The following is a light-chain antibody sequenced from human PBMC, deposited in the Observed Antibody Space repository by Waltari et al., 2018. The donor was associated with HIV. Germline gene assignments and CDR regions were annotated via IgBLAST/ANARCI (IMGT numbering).Light chain of an antibody. Sequence: QSVLTQTPSASRAPGQRILMSSSGTNSNVGTNFVSWFQQVSGGAPKLVIYRNDQRPSGVPARFSAAKSGSTASLAIAGLQSDDEAEYFCASWDDKLNHWVFGGGTKLTV. CDR3: ASWDDKLNHWV. J-gene: IGLJ3*02. CDR1: NSNVGTNF. V-gene: IGLV1-44*01. CDR2: RND.